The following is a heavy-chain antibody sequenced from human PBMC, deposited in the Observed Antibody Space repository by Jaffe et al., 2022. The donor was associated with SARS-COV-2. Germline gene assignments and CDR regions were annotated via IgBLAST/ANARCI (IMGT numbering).Heavy chain of an antibody. CDR1: GYTFTSYA. Sequence: QVQLVQSGAEVKKPGASVKVSCKASGYTFTSYAMHWVRQAPGQRLEWMGWINAGNGNTKYSQKFQGRVTITRDTSASTAYMELSSLRSEDTAVYYCARVRVRGITIFVAGMDVWGQGTTVTVSS. CDR3: ARVRVRGITIFVAGMDV. V-gene: IGHV1-3*01. D-gene: IGHD3-3*01. J-gene: IGHJ6*02. CDR2: INAGNGNT.